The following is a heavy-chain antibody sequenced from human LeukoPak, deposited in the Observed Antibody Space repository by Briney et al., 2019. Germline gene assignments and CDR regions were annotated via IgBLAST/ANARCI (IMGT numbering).Heavy chain of an antibody. CDR3: AKDIFFPRYYGSGFGFDP. J-gene: IGHJ5*02. CDR1: GFTFSSYS. Sequence: TGGSLRLSCAASGFTFSSYSMNWVRQAPGKGLEWVSAISGSGGSTYYADSVKGRFTISRDNSKNTLYLQMNSLRAEDTAVYYCAKDIFFPRYYGSGFGFDPWGQGTLVTVSS. V-gene: IGHV3-23*01. CDR2: ISGSGGST. D-gene: IGHD3-10*01.